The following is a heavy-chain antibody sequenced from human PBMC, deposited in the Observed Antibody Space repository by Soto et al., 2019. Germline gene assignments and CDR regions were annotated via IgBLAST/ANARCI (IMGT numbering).Heavy chain of an antibody. CDR2: IIPIYHTP. V-gene: IGHV1-69*12. CDR3: AREMEYYDASGRMDV. D-gene: IGHD3-22*01. J-gene: IGHJ6*02. CDR1: GGTFSSYA. Sequence: QVQLVQSGAEVKKPGSSVKVSCKASGGTFSSYAISWVRQAPGKGLEWMGGIIPIYHTPNYAQTFQGRVTITADETTSTAYMELSSLKSEDTAVDYYAREMEYYDASGRMDVWGQGTTVTVSS.